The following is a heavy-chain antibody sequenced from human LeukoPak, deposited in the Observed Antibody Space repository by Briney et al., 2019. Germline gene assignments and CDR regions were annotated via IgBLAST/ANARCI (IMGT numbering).Heavy chain of an antibody. J-gene: IGHJ4*02. CDR1: GYSFTNYW. CDR2: IYPGDSDT. V-gene: IGHV5-51*01. D-gene: IGHD6-13*01. CDR3: ARDRSSSTWTNFDS. Sequence: GESLKISCKGSGYSFTNYWIAWVRQVPEKGLEWMGIIYPGDSDTKYSPSFQGQVTISADKSISTAYLQWSSLRASDTAMYYCARDRSSSTWTNFDSWGQGTLVTVSS.